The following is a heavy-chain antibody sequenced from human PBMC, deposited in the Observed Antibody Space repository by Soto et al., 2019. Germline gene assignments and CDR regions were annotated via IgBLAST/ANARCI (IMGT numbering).Heavy chain of an antibody. CDR2: ISAYNGNT. CDR1: GYTLTRHG. J-gene: IGHJ4*02. Sequence: GGSVKGSCKASGYTLTRHGISWGRQAPGQGLEWMGWISAYNGNTNYAQKLQGRVTMTTDTSTSTAYMELRSLRSDDTAVYYCARGRWELLGPLDYWGQGTLVTVSS. D-gene: IGHD1-26*01. CDR3: ARGRWELLGPLDY. V-gene: IGHV1-18*01.